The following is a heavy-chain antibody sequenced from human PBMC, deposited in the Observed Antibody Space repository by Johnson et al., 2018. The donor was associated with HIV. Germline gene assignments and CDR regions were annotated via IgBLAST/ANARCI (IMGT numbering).Heavy chain of an antibody. D-gene: IGHD6-13*01. CDR3: ARDGYRYDTGVLGAFDI. Sequence: VQLVESGGGVVRPGGSLRLSCAASGFTFDDYGMSWVRQAPGKGLEWVSGINWNGGSTGYADSVKGRFTIPRDNAKNSLYLQMNSLRAEDTALYYCARDGYRYDTGVLGAFDIWGQGTMVTVSS. V-gene: IGHV3-20*04. CDR2: INWNGGST. CDR1: GFTFDDYG. J-gene: IGHJ3*02.